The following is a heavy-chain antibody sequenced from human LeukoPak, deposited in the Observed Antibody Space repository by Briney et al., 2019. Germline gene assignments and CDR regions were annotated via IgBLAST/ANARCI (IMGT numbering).Heavy chain of an antibody. Sequence: TAGGSLRLSCAASGFTFRNAWMSWVRQTPGQGLEWVGRIKSKIDGETIDYAAPVKGRFTISRDDSKNTLYLQMSSLKSEDTAVYYCTTKGDQQWLDRPARYYYYYIDVWGKGTTVTVSS. D-gene: IGHD6-19*01. CDR1: GFTFRNAW. CDR3: TTKGDQQWLDRPARYYYYYIDV. V-gene: IGHV3-15*01. J-gene: IGHJ6*03. CDR2: IKSKIDGETI.